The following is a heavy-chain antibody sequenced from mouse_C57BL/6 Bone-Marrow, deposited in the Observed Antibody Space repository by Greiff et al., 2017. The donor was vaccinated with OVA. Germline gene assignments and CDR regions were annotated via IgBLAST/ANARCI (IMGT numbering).Heavy chain of an antibody. D-gene: IGHD1-1*01. CDR1: GFNIKDYY. Sequence: VQLQQSGAELVRPGASVKLSCTASGFNIKDYYMHWVKQRPEQGLEWIGRIDPEDGDTEYAQKFQGKATMTADTSSNTAYLQLSSLTSEDTAVYYCTTEGTGTPFDYWGQGTTLTVSS. CDR2: IDPEDGDT. V-gene: IGHV14-1*01. CDR3: TTEGTGTPFDY. J-gene: IGHJ2*01.